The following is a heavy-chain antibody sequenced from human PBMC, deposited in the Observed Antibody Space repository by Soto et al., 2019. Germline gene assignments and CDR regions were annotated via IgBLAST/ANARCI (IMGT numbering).Heavy chain of an antibody. V-gene: IGHV4-31*03. J-gene: IGHJ4*02. Sequence: QVQLQESGPGLVKPSQTLSLSCSVSGVSITRGAYLWSWIRQQPGKGLEWIGYIDYRGTTFFNPSLKSRLNLSRDTSNNQFFLKVDSVTAADAAVYYCARVSATGTRYFDSWGQGTLVTVSS. CDR3: ARVSATGTRYFDS. D-gene: IGHD3-9*01. CDR2: IDYRGTT. CDR1: GVSITRGAYL.